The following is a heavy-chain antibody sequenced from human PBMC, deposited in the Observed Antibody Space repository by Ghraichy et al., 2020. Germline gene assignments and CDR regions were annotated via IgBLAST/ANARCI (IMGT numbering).Heavy chain of an antibody. J-gene: IGHJ4*02. CDR3: SSWYEGTMNYFDF. D-gene: IGHD6-13*01. V-gene: IGHV3-23*01. CDR1: TFTFSNFA. Sequence: GGSLRLSCAASTFTFSNFAMSWVRQAPGKGLEWVSAISAGGDRTYYADSVKGRFTISRDNSKDTLYLQMSSLRAEDTALYYCSSWYEGTMNYFDFWGQGTLVTVSS. CDR2: ISAGGDRT.